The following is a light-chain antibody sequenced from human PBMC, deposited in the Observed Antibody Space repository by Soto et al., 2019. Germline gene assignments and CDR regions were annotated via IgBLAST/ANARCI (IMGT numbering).Light chain of an antibody. CDR1: QSISSW. V-gene: IGKV1-5*03. Sequence: DIQMTQSPSTLSASVGDRVTITCRASQSISSWLAWYQQKPGKAPKLLIYKASSLASGVPSRFSGSGSGTEFTLTISNVQPEDFATYYCQQYNSYWTFGQGTKVEIK. CDR2: KAS. J-gene: IGKJ1*01. CDR3: QQYNSYWT.